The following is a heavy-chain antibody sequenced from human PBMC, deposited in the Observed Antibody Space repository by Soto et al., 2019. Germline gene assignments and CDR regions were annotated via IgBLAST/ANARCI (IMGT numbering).Heavy chain of an antibody. CDR3: ARHQRPDASRTIDC. Sequence: GESLKISCQGSGESFTSNWIGWGRQMPGKGLEWRGIINPADSDIKYSPSFQGQVTISADKPIGTAYPQGSSRKASDTAMCYCARHQRPDASRTIDCWGPGTLVTVSS. D-gene: IGHD3-16*01. CDR2: INPADSDI. CDR1: GESFTSNW. V-gene: IGHV5-51*01. J-gene: IGHJ4*02.